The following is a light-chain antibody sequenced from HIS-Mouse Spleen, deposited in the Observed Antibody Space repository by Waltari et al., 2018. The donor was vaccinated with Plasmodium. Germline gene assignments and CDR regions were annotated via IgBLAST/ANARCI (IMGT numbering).Light chain of an antibody. V-gene: IGLV2-14*01. J-gene: IGLJ3*02. CDR2: EVS. Sequence: QSALTQPASVSGSPGQSIISCTGTSSDVGVYNYVPWYQQHPCKAPKLMIYEVSNRPSGVSNRFSGSKSGNTASLTISGLQAEDEADYYCSSYTSSSTWVFGGGTKLTVL. CDR3: SSYTSSSTWV. CDR1: SSDVGVYNY.